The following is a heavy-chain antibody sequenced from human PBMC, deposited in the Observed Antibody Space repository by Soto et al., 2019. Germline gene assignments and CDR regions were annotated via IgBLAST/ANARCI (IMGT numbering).Heavy chain of an antibody. J-gene: IGHJ6*02. V-gene: IGHV3-74*01. Sequence: PGGSLRLSCAASGFTFSSYWMHWVRQAPGKGLVWVSRINSDGSSTSYADSVKGRFTISRDNAKNTLYLQMNSLRAEDTALYYCAKDGAAGYYYYGMDVWGQGTTVTVSS. D-gene: IGHD6-13*01. CDR3: AKDGAAGYYYYGMDV. CDR2: INSDGSST. CDR1: GFTFSSYW.